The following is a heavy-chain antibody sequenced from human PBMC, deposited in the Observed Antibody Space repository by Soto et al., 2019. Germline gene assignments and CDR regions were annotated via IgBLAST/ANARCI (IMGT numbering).Heavy chain of an antibody. CDR1: GGTFSSYA. J-gene: IGHJ2*01. CDR3: ARGRTGSSGYYWWYFDL. Sequence: QVQLVQSGAEVKKPGSSVKVSCKASGGTFSSYAISWVRQAPGQGLELMGEIIPIFGTANYAQKFQGRVTITADESTSTAYMELSSLRSEDTAVYYCARGRTGSSGYYWWYFDLWGRGTLVTVSS. V-gene: IGHV1-69*01. CDR2: IIPIFGTA. D-gene: IGHD3-22*01.